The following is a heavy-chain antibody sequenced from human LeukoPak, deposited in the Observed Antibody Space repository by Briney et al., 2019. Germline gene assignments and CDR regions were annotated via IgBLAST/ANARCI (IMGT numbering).Heavy chain of an antibody. D-gene: IGHD4-17*01. Sequence: SGPTLVNPTQTLTLTCTFSGFSFSTSEVGVGWIRQPPGKALEWLALIYWNDDKRYSPSLKSRLTITKDTSKNQVVLTMTNMDPVDTATYYCAHRRDYGDPPLVWGQGTLVTVSS. CDR2: IYWNDDK. J-gene: IGHJ4*02. V-gene: IGHV2-5*01. CDR3: AHRRDYGDPPLV. CDR1: GFSFSTSEVG.